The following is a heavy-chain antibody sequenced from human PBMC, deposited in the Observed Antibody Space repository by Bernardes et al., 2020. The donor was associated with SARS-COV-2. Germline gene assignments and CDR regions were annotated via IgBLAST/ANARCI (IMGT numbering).Heavy chain of an antibody. Sequence: TLSLTCAVYGGSFSGFYWHWIRQPPGMGLQWIGDISHSGTTNYNPSLKSRVNISLDTSKSQFSLNLRSVTAADTAVYYCARGPLEIDVWGQGTTVTVSS. CDR1: GGSFSGFY. CDR3: ARGPLEIDV. CDR2: ISHSGTT. J-gene: IGHJ6*02. V-gene: IGHV4-34*01.